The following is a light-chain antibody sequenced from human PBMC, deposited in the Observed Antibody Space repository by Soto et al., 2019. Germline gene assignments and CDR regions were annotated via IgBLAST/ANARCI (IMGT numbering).Light chain of an antibody. J-gene: IGKJ4*01. CDR2: GVS. CDR3: QQYGNSPLT. CDR1: QSVRSDY. V-gene: IGKV3-20*01. Sequence: EIVLTQSPDTLSLSPGQRATLSCRARQSVRSDYFAWYQQKPGQAPRVIIFGVSTRATGVPDRFSGSGSGTDFTLIIRRLEPEDFALYYCQQYGNSPLTFGGGTTVAIK.